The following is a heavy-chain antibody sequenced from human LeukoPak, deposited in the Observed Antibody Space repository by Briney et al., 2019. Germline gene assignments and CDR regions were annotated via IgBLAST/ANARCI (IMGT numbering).Heavy chain of an antibody. CDR2: INHSGST. CDR1: GGSFSGYY. J-gene: IGHJ4*02. V-gene: IGHV4-34*01. D-gene: IGHD4-17*01. CDR3: ARDSRDYGALTY. Sequence: SETLSLTCAVYGGSFSGYYWSWIRQPPGKGLEWIGEINHSGSTNYNPSLKSRVTISVDRSKNQFSLKLSSVTAADTAVYYCARDSRDYGALTYWGQGTLVTVSS.